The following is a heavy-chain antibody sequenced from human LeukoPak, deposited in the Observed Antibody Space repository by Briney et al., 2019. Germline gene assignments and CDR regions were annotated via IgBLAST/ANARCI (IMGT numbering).Heavy chain of an antibody. V-gene: IGHV1-8*03. CDR2: MNPYSGDR. J-gene: IGHJ4*02. Sequence: ASVKVSCKTSGYTFTTYHINWVRQATGQGLEWLGWMNPYSGDRGYAQKFQGRLSITSDTSISTAHMELSSLRSDDTAVYFCARTTSFTASGYDYWGQGTLVTVSS. CDR3: ARTTSFTASGYDY. CDR1: GYTFTTYH. D-gene: IGHD6-25*01.